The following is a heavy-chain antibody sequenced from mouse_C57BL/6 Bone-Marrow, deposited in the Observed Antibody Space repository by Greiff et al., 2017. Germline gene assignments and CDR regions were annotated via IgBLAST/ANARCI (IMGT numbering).Heavy chain of an antibody. D-gene: IGHD4-1*01. J-gene: IGHJ2*01. CDR2: IHPNSGST. V-gene: IGHV1-64*01. Sequence: QVQLQQSGAELVKPGASVKLSCKASGYTFTSYWMHWVKQRPGQGLEWIGMIHPNSGSTNYNEKFKSKATLTVDKSSSTAYMQLSSLTSEDSAVYYCARDPNWVYYFDYWGQGTTLTVSS. CDR1: GYTFTSYW. CDR3: ARDPNWVYYFDY.